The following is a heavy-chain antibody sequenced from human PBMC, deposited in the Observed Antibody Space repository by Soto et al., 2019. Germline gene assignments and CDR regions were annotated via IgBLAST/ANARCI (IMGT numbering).Heavy chain of an antibody. D-gene: IGHD2-15*01. CDR3: AKLLTSATSY. Sequence: PGGSLRLSCAASGFTFSTYAMIWVRQAPGNGLEWVSAITASGGGTYYADSVRGRFTISRDNSKNTLYLQMNTLRAEDAAVYYCAKLLTSATSYWGRGTLVTVSS. V-gene: IGHV3-23*01. CDR2: ITASGGGT. J-gene: IGHJ4*02. CDR1: GFTFSTYA.